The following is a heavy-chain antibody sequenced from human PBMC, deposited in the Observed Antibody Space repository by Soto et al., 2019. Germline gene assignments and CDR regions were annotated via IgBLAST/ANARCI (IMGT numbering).Heavy chain of an antibody. D-gene: IGHD2-2*02. V-gene: IGHV4-31*03. CDR3: ERDSVVVPAAIIGDGYYYYYYCMDF. CDR2: IYYSGST. CDR1: GGSISSGGYY. Sequence: QVQLQESGPGLVKPSQTLSLTCTVSGGSISSGGYYWSWIRQHPGKGLEWIGYIYYSGSTYYNPSLKSRVTISVDTSKNQFSLKLSSVTAAATAVYYCERDSVVVPAAIIGDGYYYYYYCMDFWGQGTTVTVSS. J-gene: IGHJ6*02.